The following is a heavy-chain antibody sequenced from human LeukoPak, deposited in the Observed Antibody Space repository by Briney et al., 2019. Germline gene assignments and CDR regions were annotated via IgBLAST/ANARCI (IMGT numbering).Heavy chain of an antibody. CDR3: ARVYRVFWSGYYYYYGMDV. CDR1: GYTFTSYG. V-gene: IGHV1-18*01. D-gene: IGHD3-3*01. Sequence: ASVKVSCKASGYTFTSYGISWVRQAPGQGLEWMGWISAYNGNTNYAQKLQGRVTMTTDTSTSTAYMELRSLRSDDTAVYYCARVYRVFWSGYYYYYGMDVWGQGTTVTVSS. J-gene: IGHJ6*02. CDR2: ISAYNGNT.